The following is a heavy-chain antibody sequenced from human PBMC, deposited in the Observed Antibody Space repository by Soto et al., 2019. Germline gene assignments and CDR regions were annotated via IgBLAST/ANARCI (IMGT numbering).Heavy chain of an antibody. Sequence: PSETLSLTCTVSGGSISSSSYYWGWIRQPPGKGLEWIGSIYYSGSTYYNPSLKSRVTISVDTSKNQFSLKLSSVTAADTAVYYCARPYCSGGCCYSVLHIGKSFDIWGQGTMVTVS. D-gene: IGHD2-15*01. J-gene: IGHJ3*02. CDR1: GGSISSSSYY. V-gene: IGHV4-39*01. CDR3: ARPYCSGGCCYSVLHIGKSFDI. CDR2: IYYSGST.